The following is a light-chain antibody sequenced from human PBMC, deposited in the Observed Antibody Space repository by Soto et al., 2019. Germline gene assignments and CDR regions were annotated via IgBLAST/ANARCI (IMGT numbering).Light chain of an antibody. CDR1: RSDVGSYNL. Sequence: QSALTQPASVSGSPGQSITISCTGNRSDVGSYNLVSWYQQHPGKAPKLMIYEVSERPSGVSNRFSGSKSGNTASLTISGLQAEDEADYYCCSYAGTTTYVFGTGTKVTVL. CDR3: CSYAGTTTYV. J-gene: IGLJ1*01. CDR2: EVS. V-gene: IGLV2-23*02.